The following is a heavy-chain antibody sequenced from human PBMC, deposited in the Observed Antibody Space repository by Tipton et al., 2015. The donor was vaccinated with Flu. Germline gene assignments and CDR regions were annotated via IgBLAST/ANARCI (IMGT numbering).Heavy chain of an antibody. Sequence: TLSLTCTVSGGSISSSRYYWSWIRQPPGKGLEWIGEINHSGSTNYNPSLKSRVTISVDTSKNQFSLKLSSVTAADTAVYYCARGESRSYIAARLGFDYWDQGTLVTVSS. CDR3: ARGESRSYIAARLGFDY. CDR1: GGSISSSRYY. V-gene: IGHV4-39*07. CDR2: INHSGST. D-gene: IGHD6-6*01. J-gene: IGHJ4*02.